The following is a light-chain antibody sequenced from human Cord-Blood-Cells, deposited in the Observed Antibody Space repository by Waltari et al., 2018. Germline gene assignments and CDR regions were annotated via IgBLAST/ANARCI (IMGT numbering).Light chain of an antibody. CDR3: QQYGSSPWT. CDR2: GAS. CDR1: QSVSSSY. J-gene: IGKJ1*01. V-gene: IGKV3-20*01. Sequence: EIVLTQSPGTLSLSPGERATLSCRASQSVSSSYLAWYQQKPGQAPRLISYGASSRDTGIPDRFSGSGSGTDFTLTISRLEPEDFAVYYCQQYGSSPWTFGQGTKVEIK.